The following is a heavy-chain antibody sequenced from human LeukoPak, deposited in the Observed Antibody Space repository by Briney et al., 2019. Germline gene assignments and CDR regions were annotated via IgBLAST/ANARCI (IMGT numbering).Heavy chain of an antibody. J-gene: IGHJ4*02. V-gene: IGHV3-7*01. D-gene: IGHD2-2*01. CDR1: GFIFRDFS. CDR2: MNEYGSEI. Sequence: GGSLRLSCSVSGFIFRDFSMSWVRQAPGKGLEWVAKMNEYGSEIFYVDTVKGRFTISRDNGKNSLYLQMNRLRAEDTAVYYCARPRGCGSSRCNNFDYWGQGTLVTVSS. CDR3: ARPRGCGSSRCNNFDY.